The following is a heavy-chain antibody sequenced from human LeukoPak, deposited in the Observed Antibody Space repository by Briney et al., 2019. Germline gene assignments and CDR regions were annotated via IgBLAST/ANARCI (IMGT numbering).Heavy chain of an antibody. D-gene: IGHD1-14*01. CDR3: ATGYNSDDFRAFDM. V-gene: IGHV1-24*01. J-gene: IGHJ3*02. CDR2: FYTEDGET. Sequence: ASVKVSCKVSGYTLTELSMNWVRQAPGRGLEWMGGFYTEDGETIYAQKFQGRVTMNDNTSTDTEYMELSSLRSEDTDLYYCATGYNSDDFRAFDMWGQGTLVTVPS. CDR1: GYTLTELS.